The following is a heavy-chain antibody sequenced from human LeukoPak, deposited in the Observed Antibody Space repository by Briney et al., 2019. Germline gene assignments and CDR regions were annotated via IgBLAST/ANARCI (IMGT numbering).Heavy chain of an antibody. CDR1: GFTFSDYY. J-gene: IGHJ4*02. D-gene: IGHD2-15*01. CDR2: ISSSGSTI. CDR3: ARVVVGAYYFDS. Sequence: GGSLRLSCAASGFTFSDYYMSWIRQAPGKGLEWVSYISSSGSTIYYADPVKGRFTISRDNAKNTLYLQMNSLRAEDTAVYYCARVVVGAYYFDSWGQGTLVTVSS. V-gene: IGHV3-11*04.